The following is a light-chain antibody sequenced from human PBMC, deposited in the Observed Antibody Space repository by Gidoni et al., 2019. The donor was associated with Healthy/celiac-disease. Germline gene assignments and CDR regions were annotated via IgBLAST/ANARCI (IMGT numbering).Light chain of an antibody. CDR3: QKYNSVPWT. J-gene: IGKJ1*01. CDR1: QGISNY. V-gene: IGKV1-27*01. Sequence: DIQMTQSPSSLSASVGDRVTITCRASQGISNYLAWYQQKPGKVPKLLIYSASTLQSGVPSRFSGSVSGTDFTLTISSLQPEDVATYYCQKYNSVPWTFXXXTKVEIK. CDR2: SAS.